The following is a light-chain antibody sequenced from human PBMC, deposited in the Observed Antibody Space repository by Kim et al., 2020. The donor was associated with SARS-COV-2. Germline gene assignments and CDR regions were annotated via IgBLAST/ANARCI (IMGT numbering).Light chain of an antibody. V-gene: IGLV2-14*03. J-gene: IGLJ2*01. CDR2: DVT. Sequence: PGRAPKLILYDVTKRPSGVSNRFFGSKSGNTASLYISGPQPEDEADYYCNSYTSTTNLIFGGGTQLTVL. CDR3: NSYTSTTNLI.